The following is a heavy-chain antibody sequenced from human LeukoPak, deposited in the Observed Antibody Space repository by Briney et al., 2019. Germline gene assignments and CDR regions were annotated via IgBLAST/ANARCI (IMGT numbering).Heavy chain of an antibody. V-gene: IGHV3-53*01. J-gene: IGHJ4*02. D-gene: IGHD6-19*01. Sequence: GGSLRLSCATSGFTVSSNYMSWVRQAPGRGLEWVSVIYDSGTTYYADSVKGRFLIFRDTSKNTVDLQMNSLRVEDTAVYYCAGRRSSGWYAYWGQGTLVTDSS. CDR3: AGRRSSGWYAY. CDR1: GFTVSSNY. CDR2: IYDSGTT.